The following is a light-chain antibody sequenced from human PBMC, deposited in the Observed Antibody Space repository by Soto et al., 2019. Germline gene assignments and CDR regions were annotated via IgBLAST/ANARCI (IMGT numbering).Light chain of an antibody. J-gene: IGKJ3*01. CDR3: QQYYSTPFT. CDR1: QSVLYSSNNKNY. Sequence: DIVMTQSPDSLAVSLGERATINCKSSQSVLYSSNNKNYLAWYQQKPGQPPKLLIYWASTRESGVPDRFSGSGSGTDFTLTISCLQAEDVAVYYCQQYYSTPFTFGPETKVDIK. CDR2: WAS. V-gene: IGKV4-1*01.